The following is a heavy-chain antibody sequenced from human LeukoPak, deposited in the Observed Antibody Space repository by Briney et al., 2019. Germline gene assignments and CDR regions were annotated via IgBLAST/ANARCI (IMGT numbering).Heavy chain of an antibody. D-gene: IGHD4-17*01. CDR2: ISSSGTTI. V-gene: IGHV3-48*03. CDR3: ARGRVDYGDTGAY. CDR1: GFTFSSYE. J-gene: IGHJ4*02. Sequence: GGSLRLSCAASGFTFSSYEMNWVRQAPGKGLEWVSYISSSGTTIYYADSVKGRFTISRDNAENSLNLQMNSLRAEDTAVYYCARGRVDYGDTGAYWGQGTLVTVSS.